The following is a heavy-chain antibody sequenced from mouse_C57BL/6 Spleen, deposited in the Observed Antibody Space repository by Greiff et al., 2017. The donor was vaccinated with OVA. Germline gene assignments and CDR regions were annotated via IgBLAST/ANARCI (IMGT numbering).Heavy chain of an antibody. Sequence: QVQLKQSGAELMKPGASVKLSCKATGYTFTGYWIEWVKQRPGHGLECIGEILPGSGSTNYNEKFKGKATFTADTSSNTAYMQLSSLTTEDSAIYYCARWDYGNYGGVGYWGQGTTLTVSS. D-gene: IGHD2-1*01. CDR3: ARWDYGNYGGVGY. V-gene: IGHV1-9*01. CDR2: ILPGSGST. CDR1: GYTFTGYW. J-gene: IGHJ2*01.